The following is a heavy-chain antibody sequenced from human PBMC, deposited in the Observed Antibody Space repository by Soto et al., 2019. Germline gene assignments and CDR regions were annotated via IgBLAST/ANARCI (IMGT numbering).Heavy chain of an antibody. J-gene: IGHJ4*02. CDR2: IIPNYVTA. CDR3: ARDRGARGDF. V-gene: IGHV1-69*01. Sequence: QVQLVQSGAEVKKPGSSVKVSCKASGDNFSTYPISWVRQAHGQGLEWMGGIIPNYVTANYAQKFRGRVTITADERTRTSYMELTNLRSEDTAVYYCARDRGARGDFWGQGTLVTVSS. D-gene: IGHD3-10*01. CDR1: GDNFSTYP.